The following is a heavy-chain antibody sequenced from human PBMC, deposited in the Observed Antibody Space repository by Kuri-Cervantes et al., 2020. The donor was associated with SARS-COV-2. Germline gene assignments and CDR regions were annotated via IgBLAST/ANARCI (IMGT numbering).Heavy chain of an antibody. CDR2: ISGGGGST. D-gene: IGHD6-19*01. J-gene: IGHJ2*01. Sequence: GESLKISCAASGFTFSSYAMSWVRQAPGKGLEWVSGISGGGGSTNYADSVKGRFTISRDNAKNSLYLQMNSLRAEDTALYYCAKDIGQWLGGWYFDLWGRGTLVTVSS. CDR3: AKDIGQWLGGWYFDL. V-gene: IGHV3-23*01. CDR1: GFTFSSYA.